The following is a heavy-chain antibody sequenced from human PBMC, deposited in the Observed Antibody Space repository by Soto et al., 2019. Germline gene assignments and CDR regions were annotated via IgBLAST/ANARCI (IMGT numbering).Heavy chain of an antibody. Sequence: GGSLRLSCAASGFTFSSYSMNWVRQAPGKGLEWVSYISSSSSTIYYADSVKGRFTISRDNAKNSLYLQMNSLRAEDTAVYYCARDISTVARYYGMDVWGQGTTVTVSS. D-gene: IGHD4-17*01. CDR3: ARDISTVARYYGMDV. J-gene: IGHJ6*02. V-gene: IGHV3-48*01. CDR2: ISSSSSTI. CDR1: GFTFSSYS.